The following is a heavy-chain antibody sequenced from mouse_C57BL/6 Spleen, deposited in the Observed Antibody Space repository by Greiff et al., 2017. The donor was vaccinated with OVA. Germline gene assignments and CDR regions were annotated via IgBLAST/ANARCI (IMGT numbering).Heavy chain of an antibody. J-gene: IGHJ2*01. CDR3: ARELALITTVVPYYFDY. CDR1: GYTFPGYW. D-gene: IGHD1-1*01. Sequence: QVQLQQSGAELMKPGASVKLSCKATGYTFPGYWIEWVKQRPGHGLEWIGEILPGSGSTNYNEKFKGKATFTADTSSNTAYMQLSSLTSEDSAIYYCARELALITTVVPYYFDYWGQGTTLTVSS. CDR2: ILPGSGST. V-gene: IGHV1-9*01.